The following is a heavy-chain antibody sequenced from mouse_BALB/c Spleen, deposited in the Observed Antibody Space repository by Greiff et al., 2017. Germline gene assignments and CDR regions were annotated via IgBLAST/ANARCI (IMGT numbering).Heavy chain of an antibody. J-gene: IGHJ2*01. CDR1: GYTFTSYW. CDR2: IYPGNSDT. V-gene: IGHV1-5*01. Sequence: VQLQQSGTVLARPGASVKMSCKASGYTFTSYWMHWVKQRPGQGLEWIGAIYPGNSDTSYNQKFKGKAKLTAVTSTSTAYMELSSLTNEDSAVYYCTEGYDGDYFDYWGQGTTLTVSS. D-gene: IGHD2-14*01. CDR3: TEGYDGDYFDY.